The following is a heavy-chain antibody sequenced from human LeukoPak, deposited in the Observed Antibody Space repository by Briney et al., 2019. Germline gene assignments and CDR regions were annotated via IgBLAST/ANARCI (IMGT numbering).Heavy chain of an antibody. CDR3: ATYRQVLLPFES. V-gene: IGHV3-23*01. CDR1: GFTFSSYG. D-gene: IGHD2-8*02. CDR2: IFPSGGEI. J-gene: IGHJ4*02. Sequence: GGSLRLSCAVSGFTFSSYGMIWVRQPPGKGLEWVSSIFPSGGEIHYADSVRGRFTISRDNSKSTLSLQMNSLRAEDTAIYYCATYRQVLLPFESWGQGTLVTVSS.